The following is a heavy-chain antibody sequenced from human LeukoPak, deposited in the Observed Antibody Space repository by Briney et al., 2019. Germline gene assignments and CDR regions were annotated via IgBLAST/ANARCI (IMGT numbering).Heavy chain of an antibody. Sequence: GGSLRLSCAASGFTFSSYAMSWVRQAPGEGPEWVSIISGSGGSTYYTDSVKGRFTISRDNSKNTLYLQMNSLRAEDTAVYYCAKGGDSSGYSPFDSWGQGTLVTVSS. CDR3: AKGGDSSGYSPFDS. D-gene: IGHD3-22*01. CDR1: GFTFSSYA. V-gene: IGHV3-23*01. CDR2: ISGSGGST. J-gene: IGHJ4*02.